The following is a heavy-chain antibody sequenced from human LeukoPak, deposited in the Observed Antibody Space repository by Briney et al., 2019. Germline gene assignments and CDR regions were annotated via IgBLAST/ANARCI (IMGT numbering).Heavy chain of an antibody. CDR2: MNPNSGNT. CDR1: GYTFTSYD. Sequence: GASVKVSCKASGYTFTSYDINWVRQATGQGLEWMGWMNPNSGNTGYAQKFQGRVTITRNTSIRTAYMELSSLRSEDTAVYYCATDFVVRGVTINALLDYWGQGTLVTVSS. V-gene: IGHV1-8*03. CDR3: ATDFVVRGVTINALLDY. J-gene: IGHJ4*02. D-gene: IGHD3-10*01.